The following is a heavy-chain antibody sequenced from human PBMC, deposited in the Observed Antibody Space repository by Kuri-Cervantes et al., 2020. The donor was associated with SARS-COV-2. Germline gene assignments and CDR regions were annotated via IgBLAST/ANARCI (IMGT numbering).Heavy chain of an antibody. V-gene: IGHV3-7*01. CDR1: GFTFSSYW. CDR2: IKQDGSEK. J-gene: IGHJ4*02. D-gene: IGHD3-22*01. CDR3: ARGTYYYDSSGYPPDY. Sequence: GESLKISCAASGFTFSSYWMSWVRQAPGKGLEWVANIKQDGSEKYYVDSVKGRFTISRDNAKNSLYLQMNSLRAEDTAVYYCARGTYYYDSSGYPPDYWGQGTLVTGYS.